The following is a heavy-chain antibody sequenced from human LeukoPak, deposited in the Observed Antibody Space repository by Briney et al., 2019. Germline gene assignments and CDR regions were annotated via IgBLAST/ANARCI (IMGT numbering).Heavy chain of an antibody. J-gene: IGHJ4*02. CDR3: ARDRREMATGYYFDY. CDR1: GGSISSYY. V-gene: IGHV4-59*01. CDR2: IYYSGST. Sequence: SETLSLTCTVSGGSISSYYWSWIRQPPGKGLEWIGYIYYSGSTNYNPSLKSRVTISVDTSKNQFSLKLSSVTAADTAVHYCARDRREMATGYYFDYWGQGTLVTVSS. D-gene: IGHD5-24*01.